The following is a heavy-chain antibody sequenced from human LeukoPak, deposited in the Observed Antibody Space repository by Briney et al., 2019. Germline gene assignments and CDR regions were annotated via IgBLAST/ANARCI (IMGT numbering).Heavy chain of an antibody. J-gene: IGHJ4*02. CDR3: ARAAMVRGVDYFDY. V-gene: IGHV3-23*01. Sequence: PGGSLRLSCAASGLTFSNYAMTWARQAPGKGLEWVSVISSSGGATYYADSVKGRFTISRDNSKNTLYLQMNSLRAEDTAVYYCARAAMVRGVDYFDYWGQGTLVTVSS. CDR2: ISSSGGAT. CDR1: GLTFSNYA. D-gene: IGHD3-10*01.